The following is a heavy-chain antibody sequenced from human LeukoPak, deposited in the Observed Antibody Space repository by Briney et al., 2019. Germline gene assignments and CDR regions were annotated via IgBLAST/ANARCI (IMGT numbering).Heavy chain of an antibody. J-gene: IGHJ5*02. V-gene: IGHV1-2*02. CDR2: ISPDSGDT. D-gene: IGHD3-16*01. Sequence: ASVKVSCKASVYTFTDYYMHWVRQAPGQGLEWMGWISPDSGDTNYAQKFQGRVTMTRDTSISTAYMELSRLRSDDTAVYYCARDYVGDNWFDPWGQGTLVTVSS. CDR1: VYTFTDYY. CDR3: ARDYVGDNWFDP.